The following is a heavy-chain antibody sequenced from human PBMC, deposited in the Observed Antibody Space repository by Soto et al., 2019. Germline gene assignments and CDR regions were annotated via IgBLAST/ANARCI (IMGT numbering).Heavy chain of an antibody. J-gene: IGHJ6*02. V-gene: IGHV3-48*02. CDR3: ARDVFGTIFGVVIERYGMDV. CDR2: ISSSSSTI. Sequence: EVQLVESGGGLVQPGGSLRLSCAASGFTFSSYSMNWVRQAPGKVLEWVSYISSSSSTIYYADSVKGRFTISRDNAKNSLYLQMNSLRDEDTAVYYCARDVFGTIFGVVIERYGMDVWGQGTTVTVSS. D-gene: IGHD3-3*01. CDR1: GFTFSSYS.